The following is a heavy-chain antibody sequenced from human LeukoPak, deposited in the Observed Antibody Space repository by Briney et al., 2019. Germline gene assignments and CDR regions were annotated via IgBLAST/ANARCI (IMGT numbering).Heavy chain of an antibody. CDR1: GFTFSSYG. D-gene: IGHD3-10*01. CDR2: ISYDGSNK. V-gene: IGHV3-30*18. Sequence: QTGGSLRLSCAASGFTFSSYGMHWVRQAPGKGLEWVAVISYDGSNKYYADSVKGRFTISRDNSKNTLYLQMSSLRAEDTAVYYCANENYYGSGSYPDYWGQGTLVTVSS. J-gene: IGHJ4*02. CDR3: ANENYYGSGSYPDY.